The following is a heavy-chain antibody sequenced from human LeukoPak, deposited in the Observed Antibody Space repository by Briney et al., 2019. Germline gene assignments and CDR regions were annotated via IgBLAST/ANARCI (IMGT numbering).Heavy chain of an antibody. CDR1: GFTFSSYG. J-gene: IGHJ5*01. CDR3: ARARRSGGITLIRGVKDRGWFDS. V-gene: IGHV3-30*02. D-gene: IGHD3-10*01. Sequence: GGSLRLSCAASGFTFSSYGMHWVRQAPGKGLEWVAFIRPDGDNKYYADSVKGRFTISRDNSKNTLYLQMNSLRAEDTAVHYCARARRSGGITLIRGVKDRGWFDSWGQGTLVTVSS. CDR2: IRPDGDNK.